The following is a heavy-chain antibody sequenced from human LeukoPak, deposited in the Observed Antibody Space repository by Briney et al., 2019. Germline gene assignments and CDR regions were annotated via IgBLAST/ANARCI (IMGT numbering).Heavy chain of an antibody. CDR2: ISSSSSYI. Sequence: GGSLRLSCAASGFTFSSYEVNWVRQAPGKGLEWVSSISSSSSYIYYADSVKGRFTISRDNAKNSLYLQMNSLRAEDTAVYYCARPLRGGEQQLVGDAFDIWGQGTMVTVSS. V-gene: IGHV3-21*01. CDR1: GFTFSSYE. D-gene: IGHD6-13*01. J-gene: IGHJ3*02. CDR3: ARPLRGGEQQLVGDAFDI.